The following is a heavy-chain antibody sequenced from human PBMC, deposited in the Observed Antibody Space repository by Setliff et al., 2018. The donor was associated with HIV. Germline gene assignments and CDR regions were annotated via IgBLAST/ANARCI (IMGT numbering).Heavy chain of an antibody. CDR3: ARILDMSSRTRTLYHAMDV. V-gene: IGHV3-48*03. Sequence: PGGSLRLSCAASGFTFSRYEMNWVRQAPGKGLEWVSFISVSGFTIHYADSVQGRFTISRDNARNSLSLQLNSLRADDTAVYYCARILDMSSRTRTLYHAMDVWGRGTTVTVSS. CDR1: GFTFSRYE. D-gene: IGHD3-10*01. J-gene: IGHJ6*02. CDR2: ISVSGFTI.